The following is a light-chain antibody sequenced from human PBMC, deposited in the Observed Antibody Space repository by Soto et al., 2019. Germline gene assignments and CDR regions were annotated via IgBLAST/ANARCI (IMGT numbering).Light chain of an antibody. V-gene: IGLV2-11*01. CDR2: DVS. CDR3: CSYAVTYYV. CDR1: SSDVGGYNY. J-gene: IGLJ1*01. Sequence: QPALTQPRSVSGSPGQSVTISCTGTSSDVGGYNYVSWYQQHPGKAPKLMIYDVSKRPSGVPDRFSGSKSGNTASLTISGLQAEDEADYYCCSYAVTYYVFGTGTKLTVL.